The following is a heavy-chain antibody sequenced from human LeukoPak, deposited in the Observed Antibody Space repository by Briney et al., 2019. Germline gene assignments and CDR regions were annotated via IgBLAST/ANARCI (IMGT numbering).Heavy chain of an antibody. CDR1: GGSVSSNSAA. Sequence: SQTLSLTCAISGGSVSSNSAAWNWIRQSPSRGLEWLGRTYYRSKWYNDYAASVKSRIIINPDTSKNQFSLQLNSVTPEDTAVYYCARAETYSGRVFDYWGQGALVTVSS. J-gene: IGHJ4*02. D-gene: IGHD1-26*01. V-gene: IGHV6-1*01. CDR2: TYYRSKWYN. CDR3: ARAETYSGRVFDY.